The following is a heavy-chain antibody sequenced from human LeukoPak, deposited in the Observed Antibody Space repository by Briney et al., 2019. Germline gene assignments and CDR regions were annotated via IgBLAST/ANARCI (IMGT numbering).Heavy chain of an antibody. CDR3: AKDTGVRGVYNWFDP. CDR1: GFTFSSYG. J-gene: IGHJ5*02. V-gene: IGHV3-30*02. D-gene: IGHD3-10*01. CDR2: IRYDGSNK. Sequence: GSLRLSCAASGFTFSSYGMHWVRQAPGKGLEWVAFIRYDGSNKYYADSVKGQFTISRDNSKNTLYLQMNSLRAEDTAVYYCAKDTGVRGVYNWFDPWGQGTLVTVSS.